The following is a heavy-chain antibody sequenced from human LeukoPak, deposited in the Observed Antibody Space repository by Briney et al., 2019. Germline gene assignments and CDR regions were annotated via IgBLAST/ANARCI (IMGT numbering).Heavy chain of an antibody. J-gene: IGHJ3*02. Sequence: GASVKVSCKASGYTFTSYYMHWVRQAPGQGLEWMGIINPSGGSTSYAQKFQGRVTMTTDTSTTTAYMELRSLRPDDTAVYYCAREMPAADGSDAFDIWGQGTMVTVSS. CDR2: INPSGGST. CDR3: AREMPAADGSDAFDI. V-gene: IGHV1-46*01. CDR1: GYTFTSYY. D-gene: IGHD6-13*01.